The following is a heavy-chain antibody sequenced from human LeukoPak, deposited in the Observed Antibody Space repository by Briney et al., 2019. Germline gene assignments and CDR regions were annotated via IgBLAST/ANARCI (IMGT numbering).Heavy chain of an antibody. CDR1: GFTFSSYD. CDR2: LCYDGNNR. J-gene: IGHJ4*02. CDR3: SRESAAGTFDY. D-gene: IGHD6-13*01. Sequence: GGSLRLSCAASGFTFSSYDMHWVRQAPGKGLEWVAVLCYDGNNRYYADSVKGRFTIFSNNSKNPLYLEMYNPRAQDTAVYYCSRESAAGTFDYWGQGGLVTVSS. V-gene: IGHV3-33*01.